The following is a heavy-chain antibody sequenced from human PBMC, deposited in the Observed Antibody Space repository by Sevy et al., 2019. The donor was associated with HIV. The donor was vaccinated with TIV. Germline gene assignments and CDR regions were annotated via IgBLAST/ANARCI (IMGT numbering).Heavy chain of an antibody. CDR1: GYTLTELS. V-gene: IGHV1-24*01. CDR2: FDPEDGET. CDR3: ATAQPNGSGSYYLLDY. Sequence: ASVKVSCKVSGYTLTELSMHWVRQAPGKGLEWMGGFDPEDGETIYAQKFQGRVTMTEDTSTDTAYMELSSLRSEDTAVYYYATAQPNGSGSYYLLDYWGQGTLVTVSS. J-gene: IGHJ4*02. D-gene: IGHD3-10*01.